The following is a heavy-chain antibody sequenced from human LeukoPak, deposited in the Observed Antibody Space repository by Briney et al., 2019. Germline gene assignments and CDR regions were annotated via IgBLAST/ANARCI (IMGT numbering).Heavy chain of an antibody. J-gene: IGHJ4*02. V-gene: IGHV3-7*03. D-gene: IGHD1-1*01. CDR2: IKADGSEK. CDR3: ARKTGTTGEAFDY. CDR1: GFPFSSYW. Sequence: PGGSLRLSCVASGFPFSSYWMTWVRQAPGKGLEWVANIKADGSEKYYVDSVKGRFTISRDNAENSLYLQMNSLRAEDTAVYYCARKTGTTGEAFDYWGQGTQVTVSS.